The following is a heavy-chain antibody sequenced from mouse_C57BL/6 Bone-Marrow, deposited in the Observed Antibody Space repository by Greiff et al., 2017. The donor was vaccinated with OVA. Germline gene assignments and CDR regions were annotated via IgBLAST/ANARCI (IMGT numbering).Heavy chain of an antibody. Sequence: EVKLQESGPELVKPGASVKIPCKASGYTFTDYNMDWVKQSHGKSLEWIGDINPNNGGTIYNQKFKGKATLTVDKSSSTTYMELRSLTSEDTAVYYCARSPRQLRLRSGYYFDYWGQGTTLTVSS. CDR3: ARSPRQLRLRSGYYFDY. CDR2: INPNNGGT. CDR1: GYTFTDYN. D-gene: IGHD3-2*02. V-gene: IGHV1-18*01. J-gene: IGHJ2*01.